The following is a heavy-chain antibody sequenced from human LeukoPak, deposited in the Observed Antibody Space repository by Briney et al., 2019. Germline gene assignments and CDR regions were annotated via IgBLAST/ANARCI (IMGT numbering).Heavy chain of an antibody. D-gene: IGHD3-22*01. CDR2: MNPNSGNT. CDR1: GYTFSTYD. V-gene: IGHV1-8*01. J-gene: IGHJ4*02. CDR3: ARRAEYYDSSCYQH. Sequence: GASVKVSCTASGYTFSTYDINWVRQAPGQGLEWMGWMNPNSGNTGYAQKFQGRVTMTRDTSTSTAYMDLSRLRSEDTAVYYCARRAEYYDSSCYQHWGQGTQVTVSS.